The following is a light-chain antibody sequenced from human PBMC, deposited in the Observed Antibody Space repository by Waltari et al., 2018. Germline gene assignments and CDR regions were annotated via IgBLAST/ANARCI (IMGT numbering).Light chain of an antibody. CDR1: RSIRTW. V-gene: IGKV1-5*03. CDR2: KAS. Sequence: DIQMTQSPSTLSASLGDRVTLTCRASRSIRTWLAWSQQKLGKAPKLLIYKASTLEGGGPSRFSGSGSETEFTLTITSLQPDDFATYYCQQLNSYPPYDFGQGTKLEIK. J-gene: IGKJ2*01. CDR3: QQLNSYPPYD.